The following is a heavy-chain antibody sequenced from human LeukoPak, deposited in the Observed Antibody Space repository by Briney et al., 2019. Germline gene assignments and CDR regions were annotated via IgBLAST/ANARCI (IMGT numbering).Heavy chain of an antibody. D-gene: IGHD3-22*01. CDR1: GGSFSGYY. Sequence: SETLSLTCAVYGGSFSGYYWSWIHQPPGKGLEWIGEINHSGSTNYNPSLKSRVTISVDTSKNQFSLKLSSVTAADTAVYYCARGRVDKDYYDISGYYHGGYFDYWGQGTLVTVSS. J-gene: IGHJ4*02. CDR2: INHSGST. V-gene: IGHV4-34*01. CDR3: ARGRVDKDYYDISGYYHGGYFDY.